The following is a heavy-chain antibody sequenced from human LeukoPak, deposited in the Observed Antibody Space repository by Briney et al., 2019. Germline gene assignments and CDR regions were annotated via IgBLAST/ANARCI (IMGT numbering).Heavy chain of an antibody. J-gene: IGHJ4*02. D-gene: IGHD3-22*01. CDR3: AKEGHYETGYFDY. V-gene: IGHV3-21*04. Sequence: GGSLRLSCAGSGFTLSSHSMNWVRQAPGKGLEWVSSISSSSSYIYYADSVKGRFTISRDNSKNTLYLQMNSLRAEDTAVYYCAKEGHYETGYFDYWGQGTLVTVSS. CDR1: GFTLSSHS. CDR2: ISSSSSYI.